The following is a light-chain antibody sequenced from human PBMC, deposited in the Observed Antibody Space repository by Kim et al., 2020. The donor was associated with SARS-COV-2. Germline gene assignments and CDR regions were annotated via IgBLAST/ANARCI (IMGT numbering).Light chain of an antibody. J-gene: IGLJ3*02. CDR1: SSDVGSYNL. CDR3: CSYAGSSTPWV. V-gene: IGLV2-23*02. CDR2: EVS. Sequence: QAITISCTGTSSDVGSYNLVSWYQQHPGKAPKLMIYEVSKRPSGVSNRFSGSKSGNTASLTISGLQAEDEADYYCCSYAGSSTPWVFGGGTQLTVL.